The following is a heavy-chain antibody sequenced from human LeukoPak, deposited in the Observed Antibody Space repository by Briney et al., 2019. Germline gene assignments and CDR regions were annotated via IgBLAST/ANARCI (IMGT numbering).Heavy chain of an antibody. V-gene: IGHV4-59*01. J-gene: IGHJ6*03. CDR3: GRDLDYMDV. CDR1: GGSISSYY. Sequence: PSETLSLTCTVSGGSISSYYWSWIRQPPGKGLEWIGYIYYSGSTNYNPSLKSRVTISVDTSKNQFSLKLSSVTAADTAVYYCGRDLDYMDVWGKGTTVTVSS. CDR2: IYYSGST.